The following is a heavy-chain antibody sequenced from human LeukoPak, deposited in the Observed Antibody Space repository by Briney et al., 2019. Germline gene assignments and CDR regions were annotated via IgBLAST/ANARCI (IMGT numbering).Heavy chain of an antibody. CDR2: ITADGGST. Sequence: GGSLRLSCAVSGFTFRSYAMNWVRQAPGKGLEWVAAITADGGSTHYTTSVKGRFIISRDTPKNTLSLQMNNLRAEDTAVYFCARVWLRNYMDAWGEGTTVSVSS. J-gene: IGHJ6*03. CDR1: GFTFRSYA. V-gene: IGHV3-23*01. CDR3: ARVWLRNYMDA. D-gene: IGHD5-12*01.